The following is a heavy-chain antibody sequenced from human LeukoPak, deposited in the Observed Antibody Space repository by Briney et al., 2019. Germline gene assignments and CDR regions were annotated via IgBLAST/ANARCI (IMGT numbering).Heavy chain of an antibody. V-gene: IGHV1-24*01. J-gene: IGHJ4*01. CDR1: GDTLTELS. Sequence: ASVKVSCKVSGDTLTELSMHWVRQSPGKGLEWMGGVDPKEGERVYAQNFQGRFTMTEDTSSGTAYMELNSLRSEDTAVYYCTTREIVVEPAQTSMVRGVLWRSDFWGHGTLVTVSS. CDR2: VDPKEGER. D-gene: IGHD3-10*01. CDR3: TTREIVVEPAQTSMVRGVLWRSDF.